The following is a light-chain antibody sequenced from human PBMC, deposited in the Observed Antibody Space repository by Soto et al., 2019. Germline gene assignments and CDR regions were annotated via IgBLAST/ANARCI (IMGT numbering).Light chain of an antibody. CDR3: QQYNDRPRT. Sequence: ELVMTQSPATLSVSPGERATLSCRASQFASTNLAWYKQRPGQAPRLLSYGASTRAIGVPARFSGSGSGTEFTLTISSLKSEDFAVYYCQQYNDRPRTFGQGTKVDIK. V-gene: IGKV3-15*01. J-gene: IGKJ1*01. CDR1: QFASTN. CDR2: GAS.